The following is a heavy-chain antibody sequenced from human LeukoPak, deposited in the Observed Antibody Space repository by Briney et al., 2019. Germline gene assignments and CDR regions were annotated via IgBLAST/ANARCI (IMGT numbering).Heavy chain of an antibody. J-gene: IGHJ4*02. CDR3: AKGVRNLDY. V-gene: IGHV4-59*01. D-gene: IGHD1-14*01. CDR1: GGSISPYF. Sequence: PSETLSLTCTVSGGSISPYFWSWIRQPPGKGLEWLGFIYYTGSTNYNPSLKSRVTISVDTSKNQVSLNLYSVTAADTAVYYCAKGVRNLDYWGQGTLVTVSS. CDR2: IYYTGST.